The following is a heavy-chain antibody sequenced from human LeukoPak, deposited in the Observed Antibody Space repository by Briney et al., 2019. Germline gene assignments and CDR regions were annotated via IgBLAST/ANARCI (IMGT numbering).Heavy chain of an antibody. V-gene: IGHV3-7*01. D-gene: IGHD2-15*01. J-gene: IGHJ5*02. Sequence: TGGSLRLSCEASGFTFSDYWMSWVRQAPGKGPEWVANIKQDGSEKHYVDSVQGRFIISRDNAKNSLDLQMNSLRVEDTAIYYCARDGPPRSPTSGWFDPVGRGVLVTVSS. CDR2: IKQDGSEK. CDR3: ARDGPPRSPTSGWFDP. CDR1: GFTFSDYW.